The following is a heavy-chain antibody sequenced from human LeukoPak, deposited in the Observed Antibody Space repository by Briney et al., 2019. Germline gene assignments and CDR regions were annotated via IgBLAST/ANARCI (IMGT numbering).Heavy chain of an antibody. Sequence: ASVKVSCKASGYTFTGYYMHWVRQAPGQGLEWMGWINPNSGGTNYAQKFQGRVTMTRDTSISTAYMELSRLRSDDTAVYYCARGNEILTGYYYANFDYWGQGTLVTVSS. CDR2: INPNSGGT. D-gene: IGHD3-9*01. CDR1: GYTFTGYY. CDR3: ARGNEILTGYYYANFDY. V-gene: IGHV1-2*02. J-gene: IGHJ4*02.